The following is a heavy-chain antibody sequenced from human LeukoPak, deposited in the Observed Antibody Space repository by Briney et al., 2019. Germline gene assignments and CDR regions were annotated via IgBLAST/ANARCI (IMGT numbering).Heavy chain of an antibody. Sequence: PSETLSLTCTVSGGSISSGGYYWSWIRQHPGKGLEWIGYIYYSGSTYYNPSLKSRVTISVDTSKNQLSLKLSPVTAADAAVYYCARARTGTTTFDYWGQGTLVTVSS. CDR1: GGSISSGGYY. J-gene: IGHJ4*02. D-gene: IGHD1-1*01. CDR3: ARARTGTTTFDY. CDR2: IYYSGST. V-gene: IGHV4-31*03.